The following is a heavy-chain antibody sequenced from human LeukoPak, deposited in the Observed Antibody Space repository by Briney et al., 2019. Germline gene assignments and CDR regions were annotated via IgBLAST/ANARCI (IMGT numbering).Heavy chain of an antibody. D-gene: IGHD3-9*01. CDR1: GGSISSSNHF. J-gene: IGHJ4*02. CDR3: ARGQYDILTGYYLQFDY. Sequence: PSETLSLTCTVSGGSISSSNHFWCWVRQPPEKGLEWIGSIYYSGSTYYNPSLTSRVTILVDTSKNQFSLKLSSVTAADTALYYCARGQYDILTGYYLQFDYWGQGTLVTVSS. V-gene: IGHV4-39*07. CDR2: IYYSGST.